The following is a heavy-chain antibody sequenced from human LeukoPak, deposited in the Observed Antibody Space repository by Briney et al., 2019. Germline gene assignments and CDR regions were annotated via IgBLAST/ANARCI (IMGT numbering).Heavy chain of an antibody. Sequence: GGSLRLSCAASGFTFSSHGMSWVRQAPGKGLEWVANIKQDGNEKYYGDSVKGRFTISRDNAKNSLYLQMNSLRAEDTAVYYCARDQDYYDSSGYYLFFDYWGQGTLVTVSS. CDR3: ARDQDYYDSSGYYLFFDY. J-gene: IGHJ4*02. CDR2: IKQDGNEK. CDR1: GFTFSSHG. D-gene: IGHD3-22*01. V-gene: IGHV3-7*01.